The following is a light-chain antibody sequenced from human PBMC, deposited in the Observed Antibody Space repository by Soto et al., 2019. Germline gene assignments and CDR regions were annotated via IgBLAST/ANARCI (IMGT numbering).Light chain of an antibody. Sequence: EIVLTQSPATLSLSPGERATLSCRASQSVGNNLAWYQQKPGQAPRLLIYDASNRATGIPARFSGSGSGTDFTLTISSLEPEDFAVYYCQQRTGWLTFGGGTKVEIK. CDR1: QSVGNN. V-gene: IGKV3-11*01. CDR2: DAS. J-gene: IGKJ4*01. CDR3: QQRTGWLT.